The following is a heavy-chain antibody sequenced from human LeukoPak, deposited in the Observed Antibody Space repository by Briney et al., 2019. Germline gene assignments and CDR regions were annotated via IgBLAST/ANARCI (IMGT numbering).Heavy chain of an antibody. CDR3: ARNIVVVPAATYELYFDY. V-gene: IGHV4-59*01. J-gene: IGHJ4*01. CDR1: GVSISSYI. D-gene: IGHD2-2*01. Sequence: SETLSLTCTVSGVSISSYIWSWIRQPPGKGLEMIWFIFYSKSTNYNPSLKSRVSILVDTPKNQFSLKLSSVTAADTAVYYWARNIVVVPAATYELYFDYWGHGTLV. CDR2: IFYSKST.